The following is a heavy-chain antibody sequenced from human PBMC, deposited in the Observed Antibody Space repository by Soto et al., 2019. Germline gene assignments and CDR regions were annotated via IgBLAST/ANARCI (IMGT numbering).Heavy chain of an antibody. V-gene: IGHV4-31*03. J-gene: IGHJ4*02. D-gene: IGHD2-21*02. CDR2: IYYSGST. Sequence: QVQLQESGPGLVKPSQTLSLTCTVSGGSISSGGYYWSWIRQHPGKGLEWIRYIYYSGSTYYNPSLKSRVTISVDTSKNQFSLKLSSVTAADTAVYYCAREMRASGGNSSSFHYFDYWGQGTLVTVSS. CDR1: GGSISSGGYY. CDR3: AREMRASGGNSSSFHYFDY.